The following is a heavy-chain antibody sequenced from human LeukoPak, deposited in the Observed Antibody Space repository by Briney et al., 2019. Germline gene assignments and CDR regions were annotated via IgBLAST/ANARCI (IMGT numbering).Heavy chain of an antibody. V-gene: IGHV1-46*01. Sequence: ASVKVSCKASGYTFTSYHMHWVRQAPGQGLEWMGIINPSGGSTSYAQKFQGRVTMTRDTSTSTVYMELSSLRSEDTAVYYCAREMYYDFWSGLGYNWFDPWGQGTLVTVSS. CDR1: GYTFTSYH. CDR3: AREMYYDFWSGLGYNWFDP. J-gene: IGHJ5*02. D-gene: IGHD3-3*01. CDR2: INPSGGST.